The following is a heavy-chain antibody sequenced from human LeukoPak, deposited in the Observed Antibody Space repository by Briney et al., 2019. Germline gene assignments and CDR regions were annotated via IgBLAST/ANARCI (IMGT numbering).Heavy chain of an antibody. CDR3: ARKGADNWFDP. V-gene: IGHV1-18*01. J-gene: IGHJ5*02. CDR1: GYTFTSYG. CDR2: ISTYNGNT. Sequence: ASVKVSCKASGYTFTSYGISWVRQAPGQGLEWMGWISTYNGNTDYAQKFQGRVTMTRDTSTSTVYMELSSLRSEDTAVYYCARKGADNWFDPWGQGTLVTVSS.